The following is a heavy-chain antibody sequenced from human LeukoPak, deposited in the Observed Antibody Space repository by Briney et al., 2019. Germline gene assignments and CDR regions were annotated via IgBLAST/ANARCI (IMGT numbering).Heavy chain of an antibody. V-gene: IGHV7-4-1*02. CDR2: INTNTGNP. CDR1: GYIFTTYA. CDR3: ARVNVDSAMGIYYYYGMDV. Sequence: ASVKVSCKASGYIFTTYAVNWVRQAPGQGLEWVGWINTNTGNPTYGQGFTGRFVFSLDTSVSTAYLQSSSLKAEDTAIYYCARVNVDSAMGIYYYYGMDVWGQGTTVTVSS. J-gene: IGHJ6*02. D-gene: IGHD5-18*01.